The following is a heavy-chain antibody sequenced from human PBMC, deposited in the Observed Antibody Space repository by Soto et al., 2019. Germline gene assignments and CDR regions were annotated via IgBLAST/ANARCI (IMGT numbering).Heavy chain of an antibody. Sequence: PGGSLRLSCAASGFTFSSYGMHWVRQAPGKGLEWVAVIWYDGSNKYYADTVKGRFTISRDNSKNTLYLQMNSLRADDTAVYFCAKGICGSTSCTFDHCGQGTLVTVSS. CDR2: IWYDGSNK. D-gene: IGHD2-2*01. CDR3: AKGICGSTSCTFDH. CDR1: GFTFSSYG. J-gene: IGHJ4*02. V-gene: IGHV3-33*06.